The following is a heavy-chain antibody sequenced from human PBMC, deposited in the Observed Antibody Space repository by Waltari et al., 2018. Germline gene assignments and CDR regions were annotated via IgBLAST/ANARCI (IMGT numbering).Heavy chain of an antibody. J-gene: IGHJ4*02. Sequence: QVQLQQWGAGLLKPSEALSLTCAVYGGSFSGYYWSWIRQPPGQGLAWIGEINHSGSHNYNPSLMRLVIISVDTSKYPFSLKLSSVTAADTAVYFCARPGAFVASRGNRFDYWGQGTLVTVSS. CDR2: INHSGSH. V-gene: IGHV4-34*01. D-gene: IGHD1-1*01. CDR1: GGSFSGYY. CDR3: ARPGAFVASRGNRFDY.